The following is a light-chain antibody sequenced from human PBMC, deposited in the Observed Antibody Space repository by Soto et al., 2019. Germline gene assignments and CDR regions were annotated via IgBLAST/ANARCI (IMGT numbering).Light chain of an antibody. Sequence: DIQMTQSPSTLSASVGDRVTITCRASQTISDWLAWYQQKPGKAPKLLIFDASSLESGVPSRFSGSGSGTDFTLTISSLQPEDSATYYCQQLHDYPITFGQGTRLEIK. J-gene: IGKJ5*01. CDR1: QTISDW. CDR2: DAS. V-gene: IGKV1-5*01. CDR3: QQLHDYPIT.